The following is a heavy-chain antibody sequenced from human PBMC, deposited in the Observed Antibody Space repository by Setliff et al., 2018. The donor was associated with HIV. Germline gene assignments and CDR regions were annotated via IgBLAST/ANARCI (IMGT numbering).Heavy chain of an antibody. Sequence: SETLSLTCTVSSDSIRFYYWTWIRQPPGKGLEWIGNVYYTGSTNYNPSLKSRITISIDTSKSQFSLKLTSVAAADTAVYYCARVFPPIRGAPFGTPPGAFDIWGQGTMVTVSS. J-gene: IGHJ3*02. V-gene: IGHV4-59*01. CDR3: ARVFPPIRGAPFGTPPGAFDI. CDR2: VYYTGST. CDR1: SDSIRFYY. D-gene: IGHD2-15*01.